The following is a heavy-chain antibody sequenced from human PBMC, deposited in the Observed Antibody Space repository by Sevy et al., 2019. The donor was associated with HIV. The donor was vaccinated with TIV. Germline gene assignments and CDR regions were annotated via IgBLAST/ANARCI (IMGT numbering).Heavy chain of an antibody. CDR1: GGTFSTFL. D-gene: IGHD2-21*02. CDR2: IRPIFGTV. V-gene: IGHV1-69*13. Sequence: SVKVSCKASGGTFSTFLISWVRQAPGQGLEWMGGIRPIFGTVDYAQKFQARVTFTADESTSTAYMELSSLRPDDTAVYYCATRWDCGGDCSIYYFDYWGQGSLVTVSS. J-gene: IGHJ4*02. CDR3: ATRWDCGGDCSIYYFDY.